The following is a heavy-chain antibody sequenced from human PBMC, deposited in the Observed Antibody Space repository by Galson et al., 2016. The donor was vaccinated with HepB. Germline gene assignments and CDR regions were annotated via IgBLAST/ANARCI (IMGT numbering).Heavy chain of an antibody. V-gene: IGHV3-48*02. Sequence: SLRLSCAASGFTFSSYSMNWVRQAPGKGLEWVSYTRSSSNTIYYADSVKGRFTISRDNAKNSLFLQMKSLRDEDTAVYYCARGFWLGLGRKYGMDVWGQGTTVTVSS. CDR2: TRSSSNTI. J-gene: IGHJ6*02. D-gene: IGHD3-9*01. CDR1: GFTFSSYS. CDR3: ARGFWLGLGRKYGMDV.